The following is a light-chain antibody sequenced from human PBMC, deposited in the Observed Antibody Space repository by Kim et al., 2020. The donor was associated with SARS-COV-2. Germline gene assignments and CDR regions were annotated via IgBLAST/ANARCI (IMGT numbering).Light chain of an antibody. CDR1: QSVSSSY. CDR3: QQYGSPPGT. V-gene: IGKV3-20*01. J-gene: IGKJ1*01. CDR2: GAS. Sequence: SPGERATLSCRASQSVSSSYLAWYQQKPGQAPRLLIYGASSRATGIPDRFSSSGSGTDFTLTISRLEPEDFAVYYCQQYGSPPGTFGQGTKVDIK.